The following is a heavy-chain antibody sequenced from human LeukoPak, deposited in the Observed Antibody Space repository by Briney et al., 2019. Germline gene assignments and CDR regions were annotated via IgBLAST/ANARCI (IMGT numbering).Heavy chain of an antibody. CDR2: ISAYNGNT. Sequence: ASVKVSCKASGYTFTSYGISWVPRAPGQGCEGMGWISAYNGNTNYAQKLQGRVTMTTDTSTSTAYMELRSLRSDDTAVYHCARASLWFGELWPSYFDYWGQGTLVTVSS. D-gene: IGHD3-10*01. CDR3: ARASLWFGELWPSYFDY. V-gene: IGHV1-18*01. CDR1: GYTFTSYG. J-gene: IGHJ4*02.